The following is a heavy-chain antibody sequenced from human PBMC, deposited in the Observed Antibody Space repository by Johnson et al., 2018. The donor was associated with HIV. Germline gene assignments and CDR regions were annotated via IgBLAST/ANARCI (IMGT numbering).Heavy chain of an antibody. CDR3: ARGGGS. Sequence: VQLVESGGGLVQPGGSLRLSCAASEFTFSSYWMSWVRQAPGKGLEWVGRIKSKTDGGTTDYAAPVKGRFTISRDDSKNTLYLQMNSLRAEDTAVYYCARGGGSWGQGTMVTVSS. D-gene: IGHD3-16*01. J-gene: IGHJ3*01. CDR2: IKSKTDGGTT. CDR1: EFTFSSYW. V-gene: IGHV3-15*01.